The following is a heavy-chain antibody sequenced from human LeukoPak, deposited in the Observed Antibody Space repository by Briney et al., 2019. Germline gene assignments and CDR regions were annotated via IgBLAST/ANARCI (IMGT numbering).Heavy chain of an antibody. J-gene: IGHJ6*02. CDR2: ISGSGGST. Sequence: GGSLRPSCAASGFTVSTNYMSWVRQAPGKGLEWVSAISGSGGSTYYADSVKGRFTISRDNSKNTLYLQMNSLRAEDTAVYYCAKDLDYYYYYGMDVWGQGTTVTVSS. CDR1: GFTVSTNY. CDR3: AKDLDYYYYYGMDV. V-gene: IGHV3-23*01.